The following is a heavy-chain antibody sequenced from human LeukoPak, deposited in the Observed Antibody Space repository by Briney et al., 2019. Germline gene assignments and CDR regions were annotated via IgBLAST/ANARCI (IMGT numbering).Heavy chain of an antibody. D-gene: IGHD1-1*01. CDR3: ARGRYTFDH. Sequence: PSETLSLTCTVSGGSITGYYWTWIRQPPGKGLEYIGYIYYSGSTNHNPSLKSRVTISVDTSKNQFSLKLSSVTAADTAVYYCARGRYTFDHYGEGTLVTVSS. CDR2: IYYSGST. V-gene: IGHV4-59*01. J-gene: IGHJ4*02. CDR1: GGSITGYY.